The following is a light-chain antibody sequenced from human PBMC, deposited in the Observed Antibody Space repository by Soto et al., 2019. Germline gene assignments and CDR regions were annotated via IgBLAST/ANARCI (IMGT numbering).Light chain of an antibody. J-gene: IGKJ4*01. CDR3: QQSYSTPLT. V-gene: IGKV1-39*01. CDR2: AAS. Sequence: DIQMTQSPSSLSVSVGDRVTITCRASQSIGGFLNWYQQKLGKAPKLLIYAASSLQSGVPSRFSGSGSGTDFTLTISSLQPEDSATYYCQQSYSTPLTFGGGTKVDIK. CDR1: QSIGGF.